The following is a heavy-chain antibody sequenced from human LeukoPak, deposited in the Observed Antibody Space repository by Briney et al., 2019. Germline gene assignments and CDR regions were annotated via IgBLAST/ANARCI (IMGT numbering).Heavy chain of an antibody. CDR2: INPNTGDT. V-gene: IGHV1-2*02. Sequence: ASVKVSCKASGYTFTGYYMHWVRKTPGQGLEWMGWINPNTGDTNYGRKFQGRVTMTSDTSINTAYMELRSLRSDDTAVYYCARSRRVGNGEYPDYWGQGTLVTVSS. D-gene: IGHD3-10*01. CDR1: GYTFTGYY. CDR3: ARSRRVGNGEYPDY. J-gene: IGHJ4*02.